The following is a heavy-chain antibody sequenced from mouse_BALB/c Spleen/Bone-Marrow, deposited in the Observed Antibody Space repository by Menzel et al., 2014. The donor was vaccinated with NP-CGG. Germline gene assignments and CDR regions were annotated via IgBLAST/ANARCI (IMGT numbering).Heavy chain of an antibody. CDR2: IGPYNGDT. Sequence: VQLKQSGPELVKPGASVKVSCKASGYAFTSYNIYWVKQSHGKSLEWIGYIGPYNGDTNYNQKFKVKATLTVDKSSSTAYMHLNSLTSEDSAVYYCASCGNYEAWFAYWGQGTLVTVSA. V-gene: IGHV1S135*01. J-gene: IGHJ3*01. CDR3: ASCGNYEAWFAY. D-gene: IGHD2-1*01. CDR1: GYAFTSYN.